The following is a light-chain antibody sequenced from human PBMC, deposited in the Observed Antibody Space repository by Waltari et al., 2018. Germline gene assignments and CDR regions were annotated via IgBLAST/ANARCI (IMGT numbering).Light chain of an antibody. J-gene: IGLJ3*02. Sequence: QSALTQPASVSGSPGQSITISCTGSSSDVGRYNYVSWYQQFPDRAPKLMIYDVTNRPSGVSARFSGSKAAKTASLTISGLQPEDEADYYCASYIPGSTLVFGGGTKLTVL. CDR1: SSDVGRYNY. CDR2: DVT. CDR3: ASYIPGSTLV. V-gene: IGLV2-14*01.